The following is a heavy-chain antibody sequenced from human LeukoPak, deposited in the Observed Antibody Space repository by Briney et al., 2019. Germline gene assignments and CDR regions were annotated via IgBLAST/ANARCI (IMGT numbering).Heavy chain of an antibody. V-gene: IGHV4-39*01. J-gene: IGHJ4*02. Sequence: SETLSLTCTVSGGSISISNYYWGWIRQPPGKGLEWIASIYYSGTTYYNPSLKSRVTIFVDTSKNKFSLKLSSVTAADTAVYYCARPAVTGTVGYWGQGTLVTVSS. CDR3: ARPAVTGTVGY. CDR2: IYYSGTT. CDR1: GGSISISNYY. D-gene: IGHD6-19*01.